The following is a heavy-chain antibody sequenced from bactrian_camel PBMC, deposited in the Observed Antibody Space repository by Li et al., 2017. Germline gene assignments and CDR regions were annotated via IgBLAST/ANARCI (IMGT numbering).Heavy chain of an antibody. CDR2: IYTWDGTT. D-gene: IGHD5*01. J-gene: IGHJ6*01. Sequence: VQLVESGGGLVQPGGSLRLSCAASGFTFSDNWMHWVRQAPGKGLEWVAAIYTWDGTTNSADYVKGRFTISRDNANNTLDLQLNSLKTEDTAVYFCTRGTWTYSAWGQGTQVTVS. CDR3: TRGTWTYSA. V-gene: IGHV3S1*01. CDR1: GFTFSDNW.